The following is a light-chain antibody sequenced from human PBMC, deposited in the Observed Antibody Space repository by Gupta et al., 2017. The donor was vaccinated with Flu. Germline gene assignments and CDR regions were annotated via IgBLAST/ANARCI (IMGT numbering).Light chain of an antibody. CDR2: GAS. CDR1: QSGLDSCNNKDY. V-gene: IGKV4-1*01. Sequence: LGEKATINCKSGQSGLDSCNNKDYLAWYQQKPGQPPKLLIYGASTRESGVPDRFSGRGSGTDFTLTISSLQAEDVAVYYCQQYDYTPRTFGQGTKVEIK. CDR3: QQYDYTPRT. J-gene: IGKJ2*01.